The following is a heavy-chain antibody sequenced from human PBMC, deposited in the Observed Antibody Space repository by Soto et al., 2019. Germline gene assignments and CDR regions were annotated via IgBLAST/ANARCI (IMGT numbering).Heavy chain of an antibody. V-gene: IGHV3-15*07. J-gene: IGHJ6*02. Sequence: EVRLVESGGGLVKPGGSHRLSCAASGFTFREAWMNWVRQAPGKGLEWVGRIRSKIDGGTTDYAPPVKGRFTISRDDSKNTLFLQMNSLKSEDTALYYCTTDDFTNNKFYYYGLDVWGQGTTVTVSS. CDR3: TTDDFTNNKFYYYGLDV. CDR2: IRSKIDGGTT. CDR1: GFTFREAW. D-gene: IGHD4-4*01.